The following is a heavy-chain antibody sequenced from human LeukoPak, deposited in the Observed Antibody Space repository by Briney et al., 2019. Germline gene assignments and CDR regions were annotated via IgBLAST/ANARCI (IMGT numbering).Heavy chain of an antibody. CDR1: GFSLSTSGMC. D-gene: IGHD7-27*01. J-gene: IGHJ2*01. Sequence: SGPVLVKPTQTLTLTCTFSGFSLSTSGMCVNWFRQPPGKALEWLARVDWDDDKYYGTSLKTRLAISKDTSKNQVVLTMTNMDPADTATYYCARSNWGSHWYFDLWGRGTLVTVSS. CDR2: VDWDDDK. CDR3: ARSNWGSHWYFDL. V-gene: IGHV2-70*11.